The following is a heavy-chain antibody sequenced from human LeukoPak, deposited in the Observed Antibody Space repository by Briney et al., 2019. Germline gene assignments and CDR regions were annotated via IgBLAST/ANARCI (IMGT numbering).Heavy chain of an antibody. CDR1: GFSRSTSGMR. Sequence: ESGPTLVNPTQTLTLTFTFSGFSRSTSGMRVSWIRQPPGKALEWLARINWDDDKFYSTSLKTRLTISKDTAKNQVVLTMTNMDPVDTATYYCARTLYYYDSSGYYNTGDDAFDIWGQGTMVTVSS. CDR2: INWDDDK. CDR3: ARTLYYYDSSGYYNTGDDAFDI. V-gene: IGHV2-70*04. J-gene: IGHJ3*02. D-gene: IGHD3-22*01.